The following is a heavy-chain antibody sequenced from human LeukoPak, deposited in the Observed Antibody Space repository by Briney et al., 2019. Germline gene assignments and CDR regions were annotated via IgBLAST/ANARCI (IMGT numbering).Heavy chain of an antibody. CDR3: ARDGGTAKGYFDY. J-gene: IGHJ4*02. CDR1: GFTSSDHY. D-gene: IGHD5-18*01. V-gene: IGHV3-72*01. Sequence: PGGSLRLSCAASGFTSSDHYMDWVRQAPGKGLEWAGRTRNKANSYTTEYAASVNGRFTISRDDSKNSLYLQMNSLKTEDTAVYYCARDGGTAKGYFDYWGQGTLVTVSS. CDR2: TRNKANSYTT.